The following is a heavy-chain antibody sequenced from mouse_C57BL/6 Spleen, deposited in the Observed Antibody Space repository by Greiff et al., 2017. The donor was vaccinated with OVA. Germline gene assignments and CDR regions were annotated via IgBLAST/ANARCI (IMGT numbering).Heavy chain of an antibody. V-gene: IGHV5-17*01. CDR1: GFTFSDYG. CDR2: ISSGCSTI. J-gene: IGHJ4*01. Sequence: EVNVVESGGGLVKPGGSLKLSCAASGFTFSDYGMHWVRQAPEKGLEWVAYISSGCSTIYYADTVKGRFTISRDNAKNTLFLQMTSLRSEDTAVYYCARPGSSAMDYWGQGTSVTVSS. CDR3: ARPGSSAMDY. D-gene: IGHD1-1*01.